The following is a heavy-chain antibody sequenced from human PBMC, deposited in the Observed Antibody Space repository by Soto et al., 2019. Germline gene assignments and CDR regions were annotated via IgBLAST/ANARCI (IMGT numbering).Heavy chain of an antibody. D-gene: IGHD3-22*01. Sequence: QVQVVQSGAEVTKPGSSVKVSCKVSGGILTNNAICWVRQAPGPGLEWLGGVTPLFDTAYYAQIFRGRLRISADGATTSAYMELCGLTYEDTAVYFCATGGHNDGYNFYPGMDVWGQGPTVAVS. CDR1: GGILTNNA. V-gene: IGHV1-69*01. J-gene: IGHJ6*02. CDR3: ATGGHNDGYNFYPGMDV. CDR2: VTPLFDTA.